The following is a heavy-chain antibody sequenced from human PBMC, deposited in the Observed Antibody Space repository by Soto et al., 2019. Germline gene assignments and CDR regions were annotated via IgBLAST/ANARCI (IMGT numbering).Heavy chain of an antibody. CDR2: IKQDGSEK. CDR1: GFTFSSYW. CDR3: ASPLAAAGNQRYYYYGMDV. D-gene: IGHD6-13*01. V-gene: IGHV3-7*05. Sequence: GGSLRLSCAASGFTFSSYWMSWVRQAPGKGLEWVANIKQDGSEKYYVDSVKGRFTISRDNAKNSLYLQMNSLRAEDTAVYYCASPLAAAGNQRYYYYGMDVWGQGTTVTVSS. J-gene: IGHJ6*02.